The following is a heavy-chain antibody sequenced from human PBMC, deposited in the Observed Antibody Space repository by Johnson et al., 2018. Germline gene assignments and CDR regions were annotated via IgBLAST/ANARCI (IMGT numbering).Heavy chain of an antibody. CDR2: ISDDGSHK. Sequence: QVQLVQSGGGVVQPGRSLRLSCAVSGFSLSNYGMHWVRQAPGKGLEWVAVISDDGSHKYYADSVKGRFSISRDDSKNTLYLQMNSLRAEDTAVYYCARSGTETYYYYYMDVWGKGTTVTVSS. V-gene: IGHV3-30*03. CDR1: GFSLSNYG. D-gene: IGHD4-17*01. CDR3: ARSGTETYYYYYMDV. J-gene: IGHJ6*03.